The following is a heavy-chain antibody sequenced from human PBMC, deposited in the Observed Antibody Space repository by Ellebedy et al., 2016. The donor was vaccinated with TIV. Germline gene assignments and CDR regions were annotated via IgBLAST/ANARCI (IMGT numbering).Heavy chain of an antibody. CDR1: GFSFRSYW. V-gene: IGHV3-7*01. J-gene: IGHJ5*01. CDR3: ARRGSFGDYAVKVNSWFDS. CDR2: IYQDGSEK. D-gene: IGHD4-17*01. Sequence: GESLKISCEASGFSFRSYWMSWVRQAPGKGLEWVANIYQDGSEKYYVDSVKGRFTISRDNAKNSVYLQMNSLRAEDTAVYYCARRGSFGDYAVKVNSWFDSWGQGTLVTVSS.